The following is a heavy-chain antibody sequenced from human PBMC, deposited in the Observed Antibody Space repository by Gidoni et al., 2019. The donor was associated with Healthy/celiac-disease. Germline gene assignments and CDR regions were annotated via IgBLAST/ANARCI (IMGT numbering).Heavy chain of an antibody. CDR2: ISGSGGST. CDR1: GFAFCSYA. CDR3: AKGLKQQLIYYFDY. J-gene: IGHJ4*02. Sequence: EVQLLESGGGLVQPGGSLRLACAASGFAFCSYAMSWVRRGPGKGLEWVSAISGSGGSTYYADSVKGRFTISRDNSKNTLYLQMNSLRAEDTAVYYCAKGLKQQLIYYFDYWGQGTLVTVSS. D-gene: IGHD6-13*01. V-gene: IGHV3-23*01.